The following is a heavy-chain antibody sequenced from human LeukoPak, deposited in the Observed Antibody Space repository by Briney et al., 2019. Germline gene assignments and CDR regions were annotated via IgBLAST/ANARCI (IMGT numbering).Heavy chain of an antibody. CDR3: ARDAYTTTSNWLDP. D-gene: IGHD4-17*01. J-gene: IGHJ5*02. V-gene: IGHV3-74*01. Sequence: PGGSLRLSCEASGFTLNKYWIHWVRQAPGKGLVWVSRITGDGNDIVYADSVKGRFTVSRDDAKNTLFLQMNCLRVEDTAIYYCARDAYTTTSNWLDPWGQGTLVTVSS. CDR2: ITGDGNDI. CDR1: GFTLNKYW.